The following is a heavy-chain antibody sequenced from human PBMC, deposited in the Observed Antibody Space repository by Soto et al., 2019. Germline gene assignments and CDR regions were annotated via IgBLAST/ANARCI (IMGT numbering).Heavy chain of an antibody. J-gene: IGHJ5*02. Sequence: SVKVSCKASGGTFSSYAISWVRQAPGQGLEWMGGIIPIFGTANYAQKFQGRVTITADESTSTAYMELSSLRSEDTAVYYCARVQYYYDSSGYYGGNWFDPWGQGTLVTVSS. D-gene: IGHD3-22*01. CDR3: ARVQYYYDSSGYYGGNWFDP. CDR1: GGTFSSYA. V-gene: IGHV1-69*13. CDR2: IIPIFGTA.